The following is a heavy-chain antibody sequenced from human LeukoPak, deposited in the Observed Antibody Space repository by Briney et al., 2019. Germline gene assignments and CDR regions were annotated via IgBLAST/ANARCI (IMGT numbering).Heavy chain of an antibody. CDR1: GFTFSSYG. CDR2: IWYDGSNK. CDR3: AREGTGTTLAPDAFDI. D-gene: IGHD1-7*01. V-gene: IGHV3-33*01. J-gene: IGHJ3*02. Sequence: GGSLRLSCAASGFTFSSYGMHWVRLAPGKGLEWVAVIWYDGSNKYYADSVKGRFTISRDNSKNTLYLQMNSLRAEDTAAYYCAREGTGTTLAPDAFDIWGQGTMVTVSS.